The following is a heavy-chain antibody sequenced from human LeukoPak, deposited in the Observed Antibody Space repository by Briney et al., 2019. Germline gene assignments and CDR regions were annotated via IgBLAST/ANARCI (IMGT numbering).Heavy chain of an antibody. V-gene: IGHV3-53*01. J-gene: IGHJ4*02. Sequence: PGGSLRLSCAASGFTFSNAWMSWVRQAPGKGPEWVSVIYSGITYYADSVKGRFTISRDNSQNTLYLQMNSLRAEDTAVYYCAVDTYTSGSYFDYWGQGTLVTVSS. D-gene: IGHD3-10*01. CDR1: GFTFSNAW. CDR3: AVDTYTSGSYFDY. CDR2: IYSGIT.